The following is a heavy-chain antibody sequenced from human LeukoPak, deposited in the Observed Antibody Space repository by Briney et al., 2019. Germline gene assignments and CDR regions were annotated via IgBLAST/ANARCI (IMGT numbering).Heavy chain of an antibody. CDR3: ARGYSGYPYYLDY. CDR2: INHSGST. CDR1: GGSFSGYY. V-gene: IGHV4-34*01. D-gene: IGHD5-12*01. J-gene: IGHJ4*02. Sequence: SETLSLTCAVYGGSFSGYYWSWIRQPPGKGLEWIGEINHSGSTNYNPSLKSRVTISVDTSKNQFSLKLSSVTAADTAVYYCARGYSGYPYYLDYWGQGTLVTVSS.